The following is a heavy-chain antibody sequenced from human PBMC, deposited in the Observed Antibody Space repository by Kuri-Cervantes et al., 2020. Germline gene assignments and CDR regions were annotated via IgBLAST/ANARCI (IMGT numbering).Heavy chain of an antibody. CDR3: ATHYYDSSGLSGTNFDY. Sequence: GGSLRLSCAASGFTFSSYGMHWVRQAPGKGLEWVAVIWYDGSNKYYADSVKGRFTISRDNSKNTLYLQMNSLKTEDTAVYYCATHYYDSSGLSGTNFDYWGQGTLVTVSS. CDR1: GFTFSSYG. V-gene: IGHV3-33*01. J-gene: IGHJ4*02. CDR2: IWYDGSNK. D-gene: IGHD3-22*01.